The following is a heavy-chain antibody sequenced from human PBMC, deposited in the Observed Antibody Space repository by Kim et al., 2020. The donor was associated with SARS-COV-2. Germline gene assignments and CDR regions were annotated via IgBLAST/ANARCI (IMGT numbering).Heavy chain of an antibody. D-gene: IGHD3-10*01. V-gene: IGHV3-23*01. CDR3: AKDLWFGGGAV. J-gene: IGHJ4*02. Sequence: GGSLRLSCAASGFTFSSYAMSWVRQAPGKGLEWVSTISGGGGTTYYADSVKGRFTISRDSSKNTLYLQMNSLRAEDTAIYYCAKDLWFGGGAVWGQGTLVTVSS. CDR2: ISGGGGTT. CDR1: GFTFSSYA.